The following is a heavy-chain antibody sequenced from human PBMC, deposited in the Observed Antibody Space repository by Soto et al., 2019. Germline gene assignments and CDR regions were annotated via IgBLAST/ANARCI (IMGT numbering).Heavy chain of an antibody. D-gene: IGHD3-10*01. V-gene: IGHV3-23*01. Sequence: GGSLRLSCAASGFTFSSYAMSWVRQAPGKGLEWVSAISGRGGSTYYADTVKGRFTISRDNSKNTLYLQVNSLRAEDTAVYYCAKEDLFEDYYYGMDVWGQGTTVTVSS. CDR3: AKEDLFEDYYYGMDV. J-gene: IGHJ6*02. CDR2: ISGRGGST. CDR1: GFTFSSYA.